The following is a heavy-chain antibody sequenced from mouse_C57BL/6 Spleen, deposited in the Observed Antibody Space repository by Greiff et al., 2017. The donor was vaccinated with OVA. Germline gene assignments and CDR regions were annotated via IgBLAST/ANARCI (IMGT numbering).Heavy chain of an antibody. CDR2: IHPTSGST. V-gene: IGHV1-64*01. Sequence: QVQLQQPGAELVKPGASVKLSCKASGYTFTSYWMHWVKQRPGQGLEWIGMIHPTSGSTNYNEKFKSKATLTVDKSSSTAYMQLSSLTSEDSAVYYWARWMGYGYCDYWGQGTTLTVSS. CDR1: GYTFTSYW. D-gene: IGHD2-2*01. CDR3: ARWMGYGYCDY. J-gene: IGHJ2*01.